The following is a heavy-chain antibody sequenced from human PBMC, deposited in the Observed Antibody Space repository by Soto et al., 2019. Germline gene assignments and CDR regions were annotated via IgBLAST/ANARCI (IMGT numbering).Heavy chain of an antibody. CDR2: IIPIFGTA. D-gene: IGHD6-6*01. CDR1: GGTFSSYA. J-gene: IGHJ6*02. CDR3: ARHSIIAARGGYYYGMDV. Sequence: SVKVSCKASGGTFSSYAISWVRQAPGQGLEWMGGIIPIFGTANYAQKFQGRVTITADESTSTAYMELSSLRSEDTAVYYCARHSIIAARGGYYYGMDVWGQGTTVTVSS. V-gene: IGHV1-69*13.